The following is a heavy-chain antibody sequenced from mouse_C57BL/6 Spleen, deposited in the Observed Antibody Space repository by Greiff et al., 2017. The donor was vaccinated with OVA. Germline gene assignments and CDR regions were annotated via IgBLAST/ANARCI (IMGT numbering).Heavy chain of an antibody. CDR2: IYPSDSET. CDR1: GYTFTSYW. V-gene: IGHV1-61*01. CDR3: ARSGYYGSSFYYFDY. Sequence: QVQLQQPGAELVRPGSSVKLSCKASGYTFTSYWMDWVKQRPGQGLEWIGNIYPSDSETHYNQKFKDKATLTVDKSSSTAYMQLSSLTSEDSAVYYCARSGYYGSSFYYFDYWGQGTTLTVSS. J-gene: IGHJ2*01. D-gene: IGHD1-1*01.